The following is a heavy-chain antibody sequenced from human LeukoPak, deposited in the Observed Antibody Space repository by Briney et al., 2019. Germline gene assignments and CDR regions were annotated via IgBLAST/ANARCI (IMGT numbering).Heavy chain of an antibody. V-gene: IGHV3-15*01. Sequence: GGSLRLSCAASGFTFSNAWMSWVRQAPGKGLEWVGRIKSKTDGGTTDYAAPVKGRFTISRDDSKNTLYLQMNSLKTEDTAVYYCTTSYGSGSCYDYYYGMDVWGQGTTVTVSS. CDR1: GFTFSNAW. CDR2: IKSKTDGGTT. CDR3: TTSYGSGSCYDYYYGMDV. J-gene: IGHJ6*02. D-gene: IGHD3-10*01.